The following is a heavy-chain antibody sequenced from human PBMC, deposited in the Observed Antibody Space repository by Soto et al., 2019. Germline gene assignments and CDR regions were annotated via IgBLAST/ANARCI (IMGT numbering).Heavy chain of an antibody. CDR2: ISTYSGNT. J-gene: IGHJ6*02. V-gene: IGHV1-18*01. CDR1: GYIFVNYG. D-gene: IGHD3-16*01. Sequence: QVQLVQSGDEVRKPGSSVKVSCKASGYIFVNYGIAWVRQAPGQGLEWMGGISTYSGNTHYASKVQGRLTMSTDTPXSTAYMDLGSLTSGDTAVYYCAMVDNYVTPTPQDVWGQGTTVTVSS. CDR3: AMVDNYVTPTPQDV.